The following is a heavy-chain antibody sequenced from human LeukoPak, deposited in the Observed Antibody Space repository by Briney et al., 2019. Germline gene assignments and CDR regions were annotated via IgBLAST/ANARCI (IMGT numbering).Heavy chain of an antibody. D-gene: IGHD6-19*01. Sequence: GASVKVSCKASGYTFTGYYMHWVRQAPGQGLEWMGIINPSGGSTSYAQKFQGRVTMTRDTSTSTVYMELSSLRSEDTAVYYCARDRPDSSGWYGGFDYWGQGTLVTVSS. CDR2: INPSGGST. V-gene: IGHV1-46*01. CDR3: ARDRPDSSGWYGGFDY. CDR1: GYTFTGYY. J-gene: IGHJ4*02.